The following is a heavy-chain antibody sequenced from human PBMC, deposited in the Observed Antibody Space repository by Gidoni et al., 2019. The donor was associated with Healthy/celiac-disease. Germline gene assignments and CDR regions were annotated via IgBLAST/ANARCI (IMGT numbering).Heavy chain of an antibody. CDR3: ARPDQEEYYFDY. D-gene: IGHD3-10*01. CDR1: GGSISSSSYY. Sequence: QLQLQESGPGLVKPSETLSLTCTVSGGSISSSSYYWGWIRQPPGKGLEWIGSIYYSGSTYYNPSLKSRVTISVDTSKNQFSLKLSSVTAADTAVYYCARPDQEEYYFDYWGQGTLVTVSS. CDR2: IYYSGST. V-gene: IGHV4-39*01. J-gene: IGHJ4*02.